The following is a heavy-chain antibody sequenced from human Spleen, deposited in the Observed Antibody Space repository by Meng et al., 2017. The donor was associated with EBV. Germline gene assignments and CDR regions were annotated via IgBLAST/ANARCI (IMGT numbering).Heavy chain of an antibody. Sequence: QVRLVKCGAEVKKPGASVKVSCKASGYTFTRYGIPWVRQAPGHGPEWMGWINGYNGNTNYAQRFQDRVTMTTDTSTSTAYMELKSLRSDDTAVYYCARGGATYPRYWGQGALVTVSS. D-gene: IGHD4/OR15-4a*01. CDR2: INGYNGNT. J-gene: IGHJ4*02. V-gene: IGHV1-18*01. CDR1: GYTFTRYG. CDR3: ARGGATYPRY.